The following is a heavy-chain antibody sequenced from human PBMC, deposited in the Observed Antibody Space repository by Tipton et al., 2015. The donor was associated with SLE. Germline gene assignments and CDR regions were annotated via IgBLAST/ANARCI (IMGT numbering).Heavy chain of an antibody. D-gene: IGHD6-19*01. CDR1: GGSISSHY. V-gene: IGHV4-59*11. J-gene: IGHJ2*01. Sequence: LRLSCTVSGGSISSHYWSWIRQPPGKGLEWIGEINHSGSTNYNPSLKSRVTISVDTSKNQFSLKLSSVTAADTAVYYCARDRDSSGWYGRYFDLWGRGTLVTVSS. CDR3: ARDRDSSGWYGRYFDL. CDR2: INHSGST.